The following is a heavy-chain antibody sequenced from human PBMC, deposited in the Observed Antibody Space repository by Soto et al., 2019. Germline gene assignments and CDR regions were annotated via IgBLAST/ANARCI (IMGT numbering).Heavy chain of an antibody. CDR1: GFTFSNYA. Sequence: EVPLVESGGGLVQPGGSLRLSCAASGFTFSNYAMNWVRQAPGKGLEYVSAISSNGGSTYYANSVKGRVTISSDNSKNTLSHQMGSLRAEDLAVYYCARCGITYYYAYWAQGTLVTFSS. V-gene: IGHV3-64*01. D-gene: IGHD3-16*01. CDR2: ISSNGGST. J-gene: IGHJ4*02. CDR3: ARCGITYYYAY.